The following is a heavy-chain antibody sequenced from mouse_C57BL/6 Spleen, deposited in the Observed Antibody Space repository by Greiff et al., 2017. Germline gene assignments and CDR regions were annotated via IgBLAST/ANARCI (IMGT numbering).Heavy chain of an antibody. CDR1: GYTFTDYY. Sequence: VQLQQSGPELVKPGASVKISCKASGYTFTDYYMNWVKQSHGKSLEWIGDINPNNGGTSYNQKFKGKATLTVDKSSSTAYMELRSLTSEDSAVYYCARGGFTTVATGYWGQGTTLTVSS. D-gene: IGHD1-1*01. J-gene: IGHJ2*01. CDR2: INPNNGGT. V-gene: IGHV1-26*01. CDR3: ARGGFTTVATGY.